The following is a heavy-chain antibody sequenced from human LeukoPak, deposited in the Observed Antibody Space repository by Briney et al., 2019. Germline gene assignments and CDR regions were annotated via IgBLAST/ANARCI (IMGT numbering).Heavy chain of an antibody. D-gene: IGHD6-25*01. CDR3: ARVLTAAGLDF. CDR2: IHSDGRP. V-gene: IGHV4-39*07. Sequence: PSETLSLTCSVSGASISGSRTWGWVRQAPGKGLEWTGNIHSDGRPAPNPSLRSRVTLSLDTSTNQFSLKMNSVTAADTALYYCARVLTAAGLDFWGQGILVSISS. J-gene: IGHJ4*02. CDR1: GASISGSRT.